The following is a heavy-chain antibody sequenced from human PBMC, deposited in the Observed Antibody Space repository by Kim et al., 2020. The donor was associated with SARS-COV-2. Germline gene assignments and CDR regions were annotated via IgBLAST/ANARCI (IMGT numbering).Heavy chain of an antibody. CDR3: TISYYYGSGTNPHFDY. CDR2: IRSKAYGGTT. J-gene: IGHJ4*02. Sequence: GGSLRLSCTASGFTFGDYAMSWFRQAPGKGLEWVGFIRSKAYGGTTEYAASVKGRFTISRDDSKSIAYLQMNSLKTEDTAVYYCTISYYYGSGTNPHFDYWGQGTLVTVSS. V-gene: IGHV3-49*03. D-gene: IGHD3-10*01. CDR1: GFTFGDYA.